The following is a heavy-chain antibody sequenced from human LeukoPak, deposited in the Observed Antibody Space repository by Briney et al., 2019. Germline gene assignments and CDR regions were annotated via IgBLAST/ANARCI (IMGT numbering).Heavy chain of an antibody. Sequence: SETLSLTCTVSGYSITSGYYWGWIRQPPGKGLEWIGTIYHSGSTYYNPSLKSRVTISVDTSKNQFSLKLSSVTAADTALYYCSRASSTSYYDYWGQGSLVTVSS. CDR2: IYHSGST. V-gene: IGHV4-38-2*02. J-gene: IGHJ4*02. CDR1: GYSITSGYY. CDR3: SRASSTSYYDY. D-gene: IGHD6-19*01.